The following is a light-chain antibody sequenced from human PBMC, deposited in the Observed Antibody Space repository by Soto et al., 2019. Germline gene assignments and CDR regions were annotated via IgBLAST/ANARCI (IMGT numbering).Light chain of an antibody. J-gene: IGKJ2*01. CDR3: QQYNNWPPVYT. CDR2: GAS. Sequence: EIVLTQSPDTLSVSPGXRVTLSCRASQNVNSNLAWIQQKPGQAPRLLIHGASTRATGVPPRFTGSGSGTDFSLTINDLHSEDFAVYYCQQYNNWPPVYTFGQGTKVDIK. CDR1: QNVNSN. V-gene: IGKV3-15*01.